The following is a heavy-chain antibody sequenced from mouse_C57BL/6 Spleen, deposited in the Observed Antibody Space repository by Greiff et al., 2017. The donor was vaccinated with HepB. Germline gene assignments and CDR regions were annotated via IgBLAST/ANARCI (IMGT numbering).Heavy chain of an antibody. CDR1: GYTFTDYN. Sequence: EVKLQESGPELVKPGASVKMSCKASGYTFTDYNMHWVKQSHGKSLEWIGYIKPNNGGTSYNQKFKGKATLTVNKSSSTAYMELRSLTSEDSAVYYCARSYYDDGGVWFADWGQGTLVTVSA. J-gene: IGHJ3*01. D-gene: IGHD2-4*01. CDR2: IKPNNGGT. CDR3: ARSYYDDGGVWFAD. V-gene: IGHV1-22*01.